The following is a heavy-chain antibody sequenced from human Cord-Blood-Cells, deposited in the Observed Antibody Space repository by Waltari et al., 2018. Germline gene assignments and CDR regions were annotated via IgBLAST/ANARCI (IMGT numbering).Heavy chain of an antibody. Sequence: QLQLQESGPGLVKPSETLSLTCTVSGGSISSSSYYWGWIRQPPGKGLEWIGSIYYSGSTYYNPSLKRRVTISVDTSKNQFSLKLSSVTAADTAVYYCARLIAVVGGPLGAFDIWGQGTMVTVSS. CDR2: IYYSGST. CDR3: ARLIAVVGGPLGAFDI. J-gene: IGHJ3*02. D-gene: IGHD6-19*01. V-gene: IGHV4-39*01. CDR1: GGSISSSSYY.